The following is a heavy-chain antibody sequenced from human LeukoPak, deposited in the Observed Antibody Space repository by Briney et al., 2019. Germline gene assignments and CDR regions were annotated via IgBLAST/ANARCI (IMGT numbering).Heavy chain of an antibody. CDR1: GFTFSDYY. Sequence: PRGSLRLSCAASGFTFSDYYMSWIRQAPGKGLEWFSYISSSGSTIYYAESVKGRFTISRDNAKNSLYLQMNSLRAEDTAVYYCARVSRDDYGNGFHSYYYYMDVWGKGTTVTVSS. J-gene: IGHJ6*03. D-gene: IGHD4-11*01. CDR2: ISSSGSTI. V-gene: IGHV3-11*04. CDR3: ARVSRDDYGNGFHSYYYYMDV.